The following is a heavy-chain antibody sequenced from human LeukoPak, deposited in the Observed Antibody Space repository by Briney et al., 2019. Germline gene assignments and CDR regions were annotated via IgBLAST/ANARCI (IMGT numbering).Heavy chain of an antibody. CDR2: IYYSGST. CDR1: GGSISSSSYY. V-gene: IGHV4-39*07. J-gene: IGHJ4*02. Sequence: SETLSLTCTVSGGSISSSSYYWGWIRQPPGKGLEWIGSIYYSGSTYYNPSLKSRVTISVDTSKNQFFLKLSSMIAADTAVYYCARGYDFWSGSFDYWGQGILATVSS. D-gene: IGHD3-3*01. CDR3: ARGYDFWSGSFDY.